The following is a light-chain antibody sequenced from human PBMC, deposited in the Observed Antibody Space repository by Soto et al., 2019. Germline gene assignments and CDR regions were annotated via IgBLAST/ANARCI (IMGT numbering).Light chain of an antibody. CDR3: QQTYSSPRT. Sequence: DIPMTQSPSTLPSSLGDRIIITCRASQRIRTYLNWYQQKSGEAPKLLIYVTSNLQSGVPPRFSGSGSGTDFTLSINGLQPEDFATYYCQQTYSSPRTFGQGTKVDIK. V-gene: IGKV1-39*01. CDR1: QRIRTY. J-gene: IGKJ1*01. CDR2: VTS.